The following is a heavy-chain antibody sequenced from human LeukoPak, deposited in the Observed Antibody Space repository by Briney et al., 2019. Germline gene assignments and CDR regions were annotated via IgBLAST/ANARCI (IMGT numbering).Heavy chain of an antibody. CDR3: ARTLIGGSYFDY. Sequence: SVKVSCKASGGTFSSYAISWVRQAPGQGLEWMGRIIPILVIANYAQKFQGRVTITADKSTSTAYMELSSLRSEDTAVYYCARTLIGGSYFDYWGQGTLVTVSS. CDR2: IIPILVIA. V-gene: IGHV1-69*04. CDR1: GGTFSSYA. J-gene: IGHJ4*02. D-gene: IGHD2-15*01.